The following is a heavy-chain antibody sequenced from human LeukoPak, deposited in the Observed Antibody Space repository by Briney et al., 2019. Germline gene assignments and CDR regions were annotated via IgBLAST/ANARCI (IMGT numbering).Heavy chain of an antibody. V-gene: IGHV1-2*02. CDR3: ARTGRNWNNFDY. CDR2: INPNSGST. D-gene: IGHD1-20*01. J-gene: IGHJ4*02. CDR1: GYTFTDYN. Sequence: ASVKVSCKASGYTFTDYNIHWVRRAPGQGLDWMGWINPNSGSTNSAQKFQGRVTMTRDTSIGTAYMELSRLRSDDTAMYYCARTGRNWNNFDYWGQGTLSPSPQ.